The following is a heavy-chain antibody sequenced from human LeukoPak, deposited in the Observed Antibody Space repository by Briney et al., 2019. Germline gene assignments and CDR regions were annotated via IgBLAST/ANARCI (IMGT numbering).Heavy chain of an antibody. V-gene: IGHV1-18*01. CDR1: GYTFTSYG. D-gene: IGHD6-19*01. CDR3: ARIIAVAGTFDY. CDR2: ISTYNGNT. Sequence: ASVKVSCKASGYTFTSYGIIWMRQAPGQGLEWMGWISTYNGNTNYAQKIQGRVTMTTDTSTSTAYMELRSLRSDDTAVYYCARIIAVAGTFDYWGQGTLVTVSS. J-gene: IGHJ4*02.